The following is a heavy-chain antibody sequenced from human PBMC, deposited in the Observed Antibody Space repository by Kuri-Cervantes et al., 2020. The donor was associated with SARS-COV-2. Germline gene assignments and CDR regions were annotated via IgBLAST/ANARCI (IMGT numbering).Heavy chain of an antibody. CDR2: IYYSGST. CDR3: GRATLTILGMVFHDAFDI. J-gene: IGHJ3*02. D-gene: IGHD3-3*01. Sequence: SETLSLTCTVSGGSISSSSYYWGWIRQPPGKGLEWIGSIYYSGSTYYNPSLKSRVTISVDTSKNQFSLKLTSVAAADTAVYYCGRATLTILGMVFHDAFDIWGQGTMVTVSS. V-gene: IGHV4-39*01. CDR1: GGSISSSSYY.